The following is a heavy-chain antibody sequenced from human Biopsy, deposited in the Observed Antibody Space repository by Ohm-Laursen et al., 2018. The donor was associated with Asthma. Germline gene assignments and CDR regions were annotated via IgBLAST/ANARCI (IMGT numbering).Heavy chain of an antibody. V-gene: IGHV4-34*01. CDR2: INHRGST. D-gene: IGHD4-23*01. CDR1: GGSFSNYY. CDR3: ARLTGNFRIDY. J-gene: IGHJ4*02. Sequence: GTLSLTCAVYGGSFSNYYWTWIRQPPGKGLEWIGEINHRGSTNYNPSLKSRVTLSVDTSKNQFSVKVDSVTAADTAVYYCARLTGNFRIDYWGQGTLVTVSS.